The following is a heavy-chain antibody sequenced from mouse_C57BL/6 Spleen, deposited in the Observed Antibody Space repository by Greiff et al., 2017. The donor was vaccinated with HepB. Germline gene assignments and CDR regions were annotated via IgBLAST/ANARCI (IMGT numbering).Heavy chain of an antibody. Sequence: DVKLVESGGGLVKPGGSLKLSCAASGFTFSSYAMSWVRQTPEKRLEWVATISDGGSYTYYPDNVKGRFTISRDNAKNNLYLQMSHLKSEDTAMYYCARGPFYGGSPFWFAYWGQGTLVTVSA. CDR1: GFTFSSYA. J-gene: IGHJ3*01. CDR2: ISDGGSYT. D-gene: IGHD1-1*01. CDR3: ARGPFYGGSPFWFAY. V-gene: IGHV5-4*03.